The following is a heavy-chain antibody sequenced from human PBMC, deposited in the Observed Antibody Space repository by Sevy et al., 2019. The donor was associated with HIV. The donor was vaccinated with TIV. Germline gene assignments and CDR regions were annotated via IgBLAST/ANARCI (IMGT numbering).Heavy chain of an antibody. CDR2: TWYDGSTK. J-gene: IGHJ4*02. V-gene: IGHV3-33*06. Sequence: GGSLRLSCAASGFTFSSYGMHWVRQAPGKGLEWVAVTWYDGSTKYYVDSVKGRFNISRDNSKNTLYLQMNSLRAEDTAVYYCAKEQDDIVALDYWGQGTLVTVSS. CDR3: AKEQDDIVALDY. CDR1: GFTFSSYG. D-gene: IGHD5-12*01.